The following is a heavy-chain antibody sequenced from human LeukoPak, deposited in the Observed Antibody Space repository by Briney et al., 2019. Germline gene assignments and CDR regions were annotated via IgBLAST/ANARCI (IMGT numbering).Heavy chain of an antibody. D-gene: IGHD3-16*02. CDR3: ARDSNTAYDYVWGSYRSMYFDY. CDR2: ISYDGSNK. CDR1: GFTFSSYA. Sequence: PGGSLRLSCAASGFTFSSYAMHWVRQAPGKGLEWVAVISYDGSNKYYADSVKGQFTISRDNSKNTLYLQMNSLRAEDTAVYYCARDSNTAYDYVWGSYRSMYFDYWGQGTLVTVSS. V-gene: IGHV3-30-3*01. J-gene: IGHJ4*02.